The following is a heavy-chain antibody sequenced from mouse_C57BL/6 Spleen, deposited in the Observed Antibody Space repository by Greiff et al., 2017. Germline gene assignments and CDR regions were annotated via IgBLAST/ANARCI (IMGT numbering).Heavy chain of an antibody. Sequence: EVKLQESGGGLVKPGGSLKLSCAASGFTFSDYGMHWVRQAPEKGLEWVAYISSGSSTIYYADTVKGRFTISRDNAKNTLFLQMTSLRSEDTAMYYCASYDGYYNWYFDVWGTGTTVTVSS. J-gene: IGHJ1*03. CDR1: GFTFSDYG. CDR3: ASYDGYYNWYFDV. V-gene: IGHV5-17*01. D-gene: IGHD2-3*01. CDR2: ISSGSSTI.